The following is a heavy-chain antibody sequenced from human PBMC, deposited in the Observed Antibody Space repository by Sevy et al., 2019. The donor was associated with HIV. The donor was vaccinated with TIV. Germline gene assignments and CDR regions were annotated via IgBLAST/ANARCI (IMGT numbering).Heavy chain of an antibody. J-gene: IGHJ4*02. V-gene: IGHV1-2*06. CDR3: ARGYSDSYQLDY. CDR2: INPNNGGT. CDR1: GYTFTGHH. D-gene: IGHD2-21*02. Sequence: ASVKVSCKASGYTFTGHHINWVRQARGQGLEWMGRINPNNGGTNFAKKFQGRVTVTRDTSTRTVYMELNILKSDDTAVYYCARGYSDSYQLDYWGQGTLVTVSS.